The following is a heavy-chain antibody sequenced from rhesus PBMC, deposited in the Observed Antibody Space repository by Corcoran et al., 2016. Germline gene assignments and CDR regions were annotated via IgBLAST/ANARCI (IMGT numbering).Heavy chain of an antibody. J-gene: IGHJ5-2*02. CDR3: ARHPFPYGAMDV. CDR1: GDSISTYNW. CDR2: AGGSLGGI. D-gene: IGHD3-9*01. Sequence: QVQLQESGPGLVKPSETLSLTCAVSGDSISTYNWWTWIRQPPGKEPEWLGNAGGSLGGIYYNPSLQSRVTISKDTSKNHFSLNLRSVTAADTAVYFCARHPFPYGAMDVWGRGILVTVSS. V-gene: IGHV4-65*02.